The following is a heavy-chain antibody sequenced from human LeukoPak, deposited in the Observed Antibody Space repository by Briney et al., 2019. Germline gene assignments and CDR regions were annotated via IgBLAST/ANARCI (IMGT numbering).Heavy chain of an antibody. CDR2: ISAYNGNT. J-gene: IGHJ4*02. CDR1: GYTFTSYG. V-gene: IGHV1-18*01. Sequence: ASVKVSCKASGYTFTSYGISWARQAPGQGLEWMGWISAYNGNTNYAQKLQGRVTMTTDTSTSTAYMELRSLGSDDTAVYYCARESSVFPPIYDSSGCLDYWGQGTLVTVSS. CDR3: ARESSVFPPIYDSSGCLDY. D-gene: IGHD3-22*01.